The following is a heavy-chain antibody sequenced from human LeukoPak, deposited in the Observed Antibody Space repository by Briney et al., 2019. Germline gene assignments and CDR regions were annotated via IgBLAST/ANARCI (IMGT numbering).Heavy chain of an antibody. CDR3: ARGTRAAFDP. J-gene: IGHJ5*02. V-gene: IGHV4-39*07. D-gene: IGHD5-24*01. CDR2: INHSGST. CDR1: GGSISSSSYY. Sequence: SETLSLTCTVSGGSISSSSYYWGWIRQPPGKGLEWIGEINHSGSTNYNPSLKSRVTISVDTSKNQFSLKLSSVTAADTAVYYCARGTRAAFDPWGQGTLVTVSS.